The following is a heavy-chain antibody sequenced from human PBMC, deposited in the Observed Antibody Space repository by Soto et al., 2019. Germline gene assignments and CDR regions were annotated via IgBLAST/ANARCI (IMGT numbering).Heavy chain of an antibody. D-gene: IGHD3-3*01. CDR1: GFSLSNARMG. CDR3: ARITIFGVAAGGWYCDL. J-gene: IGHJ2*01. CDR2: IFSNDEK. V-gene: IGHV2-26*01. Sequence: QVTLKESGPVLVKPTETLTLTCTVSGFSLSNARMGVSWIRQPPGKALEWLAHIFSNDEKSYSTSLKSRLTISKDTSKSQVVLTMTNMDPVDTATYYCARITIFGVAAGGWYCDLWGRGTLVTVSS.